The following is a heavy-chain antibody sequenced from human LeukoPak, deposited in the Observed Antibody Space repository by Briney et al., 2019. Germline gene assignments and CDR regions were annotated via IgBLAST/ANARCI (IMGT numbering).Heavy chain of an antibody. V-gene: IGHV4-31*03. J-gene: IGHJ4*02. D-gene: IGHD6-13*01. Sequence: PSETLSLTCTVSGGSISSGGYCWSWIRQHPGKGLEWIGYIYYSGSTYYNPSLKSRVTISVDTSKNQFSLKLSSVTAADTAVYYCARVGYSSSWYPYYFDYWGQGTLVTVSS. CDR3: ARVGYSSSWYPYYFDY. CDR1: GGSISSGGYC. CDR2: IYYSGST.